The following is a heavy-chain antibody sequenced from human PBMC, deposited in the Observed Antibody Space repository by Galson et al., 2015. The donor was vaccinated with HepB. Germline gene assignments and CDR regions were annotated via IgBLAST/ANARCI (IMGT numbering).Heavy chain of an antibody. CDR1: GFTFSDYY. D-gene: IGHD3/OR15-3a*01. CDR2: ISSSSSYT. CDR3: ASPQLLDSRDY. J-gene: IGHJ4*02. Sequence: SLRLSCAASGFTFSDYYMSWIRQAPGKGLEWVSYISSSSSYTNYADSVKGRFTISRDNAKNSLYLQMNSLRAEDTAVYYCASPQLLDSRDYWGQGTLVTVSS. V-gene: IGHV3-11*06.